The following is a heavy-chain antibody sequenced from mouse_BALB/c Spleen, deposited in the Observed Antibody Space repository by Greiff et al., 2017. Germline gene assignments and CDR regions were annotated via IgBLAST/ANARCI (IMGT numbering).Heavy chain of an antibody. V-gene: IGHV1-87*01. D-gene: IGHD2-1*01. J-gene: IGHJ4*01. CDR2: IYPGDGDT. CDR1: GYTFTSYW. CDR3: ARSDYGNYVGAMDY. Sequence: VQLQESGAELARPGASVKLSCKASGYTFTSYWMQWVKQRPGQGLEWIGAIYPGDGDTRYTQKFKGKATLTADKSSSTAYMQLSSLASEDSAVYYCARSDYGNYVGAMDYWGQGTSVTVSS.